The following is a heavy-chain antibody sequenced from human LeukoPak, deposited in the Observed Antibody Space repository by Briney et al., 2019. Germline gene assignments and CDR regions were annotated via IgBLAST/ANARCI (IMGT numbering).Heavy chain of an antibody. Sequence: ASVKVSCTASGYTFTSYDINWVRQATGQGLEWMGWMNPNSGNTGYAQKFQGRVTITRNTSISTAYMELRSLRSDDTAVYYCARKYNYDILTGYLDAFDIWGQGTMVTVSS. CDR1: GYTFTSYD. CDR3: ARKYNYDILTGYLDAFDI. J-gene: IGHJ3*02. D-gene: IGHD3-9*01. V-gene: IGHV1-8*03. CDR2: MNPNSGNT.